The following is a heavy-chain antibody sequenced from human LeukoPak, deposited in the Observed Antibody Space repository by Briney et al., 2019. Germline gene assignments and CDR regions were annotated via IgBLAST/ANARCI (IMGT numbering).Heavy chain of an antibody. D-gene: IGHD1-20*01. CDR3: AVGEDNWNDDPPFDY. CDR2: MNRNSGNT. CDR1: GYTFTSYD. J-gene: IGHJ4*02. V-gene: IGHV1-8*03. Sequence: ASVKVSCKASGYTFTSYDINWVRQATGQGLEWMGWMNRNSGNTGYAQKFQGRVTITRNTSISTAYMELSSLRSEDTAVYYCAVGEDNWNDDPPFDYWGQGTLVTVSS.